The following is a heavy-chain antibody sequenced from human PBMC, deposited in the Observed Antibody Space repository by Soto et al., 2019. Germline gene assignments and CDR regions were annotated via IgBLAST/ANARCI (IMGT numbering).Heavy chain of an antibody. CDR2: IRPGGNT. V-gene: IGHV4-4*07. J-gene: IGHJ6*02. D-gene: IGHD2-2*01. Sequence: PSETLSLTCTFYGGSVSDYYWSWVRQPAGKGLEWIGRIRPGGNTNYSPSLLSRVTMSVDTSRNQFSLKLTSVTAADTALYYCARGNCSSPNCYSFSGYYGMDVWGQGTTVTVSS. CDR3: ARGNCSSPNCYSFSGYYGMDV. CDR1: GGSVSDYY.